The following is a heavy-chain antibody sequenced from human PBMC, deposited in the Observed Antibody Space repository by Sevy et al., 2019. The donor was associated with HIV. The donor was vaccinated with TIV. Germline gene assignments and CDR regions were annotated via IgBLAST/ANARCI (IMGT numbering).Heavy chain of an antibody. J-gene: IGHJ4*02. CDR2: IKSKTAGGTT. D-gene: IGHD3-3*01. V-gene: IGHV3-15*05. CDR1: GFTIRTYN. Sequence: GGSQRLSCAASGFTIRTYNMNWVRQAPGKGLEWVGRIKSKTAGGTTDYAAPVKGRFTISRDDSKNTLYLQMNSLKTDDTAVYYCTTKKDFWSGYFYFDYWGQGTLVTVSS. CDR3: TTKKDFWSGYFYFDY.